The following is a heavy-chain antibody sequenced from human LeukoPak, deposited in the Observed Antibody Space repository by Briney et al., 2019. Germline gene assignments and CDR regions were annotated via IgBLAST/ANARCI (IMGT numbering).Heavy chain of an antibody. J-gene: IGHJ4*02. V-gene: IGHV3-21*04. CDR1: GFTLSTYS. Sequence: GGSLRLSCAASGFTLSTYSMNWGRQSPGKGLKGLSSISSSSIYIYYADSVKGRFTISRDNSKNTLYLQMNSLRAEDTAVYYCTGNYYGSGSYADFDYWGQGTLVTVSS. CDR3: TGNYYGSGSYADFDY. CDR2: ISSSSIYI. D-gene: IGHD3-10*01.